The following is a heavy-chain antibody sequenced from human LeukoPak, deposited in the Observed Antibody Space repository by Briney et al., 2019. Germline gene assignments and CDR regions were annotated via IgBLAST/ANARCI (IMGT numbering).Heavy chain of an antibody. D-gene: IGHD3-10*01. J-gene: IGHJ4*02. CDR2: IKSKSDGGTT. Sequence: SGGSLRLSCAASGFSFSRAWMSWVRQAPGKGLEWVGRIKSKSDGGTTDYAAPVKGRFTISRDDSKNTLFLQVNSLKIEDTAVYYCTTVTLRPVGLWGQGTPVTVSS. CDR1: GFSFSRAW. V-gene: IGHV3-15*05. CDR3: TTVTLRPVGL.